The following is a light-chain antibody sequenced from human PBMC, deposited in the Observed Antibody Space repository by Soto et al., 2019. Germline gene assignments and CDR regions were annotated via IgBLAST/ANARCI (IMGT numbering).Light chain of an antibody. J-gene: IGLJ1*01. CDR1: SSDVGYYNY. CDR2: EVS. V-gene: IGLV2-14*01. CDR3: GSYTTSSTYV. Sequence: QSVLTQPASVSGSPGQSITISCTGTSSDVGYYNYVSWYQQHPGKAPKLIIYEVSNRPSGVSDRFSGSKSGNTASLTISGLQAEDEADYYCGSYTTSSTYVFGAGTKVTVL.